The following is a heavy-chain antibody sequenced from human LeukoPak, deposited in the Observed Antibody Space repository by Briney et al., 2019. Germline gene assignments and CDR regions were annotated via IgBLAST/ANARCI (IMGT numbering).Heavy chain of an antibody. J-gene: IGHJ3*02. CDR3: ARAGGWAREDYKADAFDI. D-gene: IGHD6-19*01. V-gene: IGHV1-18*01. CDR1: GYTFTNFG. Sequence: GPSVTVSCTASGYTFTNFGISWVRQAPGQGLEWMGWISAYNGNTNYAQKVQDRVTMTTDTSTSTAYMELRSLRSDDTAVYYCARAGGWAREDYKADAFDIWGQGTMVTVSS. CDR2: ISAYNGNT.